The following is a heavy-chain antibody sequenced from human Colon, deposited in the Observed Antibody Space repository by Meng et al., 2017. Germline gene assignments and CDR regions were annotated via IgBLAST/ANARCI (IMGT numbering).Heavy chain of an antibody. CDR1: GFTFSSYA. D-gene: IGHD3-9*01. CDR2: ISGSGGST. CDR3: AKSDYDILTGYYWGGAFDI. J-gene: IGHJ3*02. V-gene: IGHV3-23*01. Sequence: GGSLRLSCAASGFTFSSYAMSWVRQAPGKGLEWVSAISGSGGSTYYADSVKGRFTISRDNSKNTPYLQMNSLRAEDTAVYYCAKSDYDILTGYYWGGAFDIWGQGTMVTVSS.